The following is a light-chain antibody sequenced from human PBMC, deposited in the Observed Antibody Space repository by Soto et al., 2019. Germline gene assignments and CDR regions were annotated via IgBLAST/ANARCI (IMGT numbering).Light chain of an antibody. Sequence: EIVMTQSPATLSVSPGERATLSCRASQSVSSNLAWYQQKPGQAPRLLIYGASTRATGIPARFSGSGSGTEFTLTISSLQSEDSAVYYSPQYNNLWTFGQGTKVEIK. CDR1: QSVSSN. V-gene: IGKV3-15*01. CDR3: PQYNNLWT. CDR2: GAS. J-gene: IGKJ1*01.